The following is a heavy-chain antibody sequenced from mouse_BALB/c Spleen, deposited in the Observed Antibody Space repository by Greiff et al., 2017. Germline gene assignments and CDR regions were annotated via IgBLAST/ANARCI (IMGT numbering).Heavy chain of an antibody. D-gene: IGHD2-4*01. V-gene: IGHV1S81*02. CDR1: GYTFPSYY. CDR3: TNMITTGAMDY. Sequence: VQLQQSGAELVKPGASVKLSCKASGYTFPSYYMYWVKQRPGQGLEWIGAINPSHGGTNFNEKFKSKATLTGDNSTSTAYMQLSRLTSEDSAVYYCTNMITTGAMDYWGQGASVTVSS. J-gene: IGHJ4*01. CDR2: INPSHGGT.